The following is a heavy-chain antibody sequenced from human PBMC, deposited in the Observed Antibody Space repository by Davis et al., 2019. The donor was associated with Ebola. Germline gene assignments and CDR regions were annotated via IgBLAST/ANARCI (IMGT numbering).Heavy chain of an antibody. D-gene: IGHD6-6*01. V-gene: IGHV1-69*06. CDR1: GGTFSSYA. Sequence: SVKVSCKASGGTFSSYAISWVRQPPGQGLEWMGGIIPIFGTANYAQKFQGRVTITADKPNSTAYMELSSLRSEDTAVYYCARGAHSSSPSVSHYYYHYGMDVWGQGTTVTVSS. CDR2: IIPIFGTA. J-gene: IGHJ6*02. CDR3: ARGAHSSSPSVSHYYYHYGMDV.